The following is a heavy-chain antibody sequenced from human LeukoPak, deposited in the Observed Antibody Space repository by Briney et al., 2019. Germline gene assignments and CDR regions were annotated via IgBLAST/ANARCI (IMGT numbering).Heavy chain of an antibody. CDR3: ARARPDYYDSSGYPDY. D-gene: IGHD3-22*01. V-gene: IGHV4-59*01. Sequence: PSETLSLTCTVSGGSISSYYWSWIRQPPGKGLEWIGYIYYSGSTNYNPSLKRRVTISVDTSTTQFSLKLSSVTAADTAVYYCARARPDYYDSSGYPDYWGQGTLVTVSS. CDR2: IYYSGST. J-gene: IGHJ4*02. CDR1: GGSISSYY.